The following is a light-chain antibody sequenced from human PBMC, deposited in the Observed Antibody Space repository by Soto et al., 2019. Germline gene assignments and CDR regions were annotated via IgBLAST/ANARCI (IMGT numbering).Light chain of an antibody. Sequence: QSVLTQPPSASGSPGQSVTISCTGTSNDIGAYNYVSWYQHHPGKVPKLLLYEVFRRPSGVPDRFSASKSGNTASLTVSGLQPEDEADYYCLSYVGRETGVFGSGTKVTVL. J-gene: IGLJ1*01. CDR1: SNDIGAYNY. CDR3: LSYVGRETGV. V-gene: IGLV2-8*01. CDR2: EVF.